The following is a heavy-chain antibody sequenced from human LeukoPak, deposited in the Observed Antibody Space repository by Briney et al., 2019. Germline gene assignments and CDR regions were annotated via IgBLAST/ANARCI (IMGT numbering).Heavy chain of an antibody. Sequence: SVKVSCKASGGTFSSYAISWVRQAPGQGLEWMGGIIPIFGTANYAQKFQGRVTITTDESTSTAYMELSSLRSEDTAVYYCARGVGAPKYYYYYYMDVWGKGTTVTVSS. J-gene: IGHJ6*03. CDR3: ARGVGAPKYYYYYYMDV. V-gene: IGHV1-69*05. CDR1: GGTFSSYA. CDR2: IIPIFGTA. D-gene: IGHD1-26*01.